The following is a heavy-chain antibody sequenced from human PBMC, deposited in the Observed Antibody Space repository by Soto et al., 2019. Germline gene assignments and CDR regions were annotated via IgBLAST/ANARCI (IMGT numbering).Heavy chain of an antibody. Sequence: ASVKVSCKASGYTFTSYYMHWVRQAPGQGLEWMGIINPSGGSTSYAQKFQGRVTMTRDTSTSTVYMELSSLRSEDTAVYYCARVAGLRYFDWLLPYWGQGTLVTVSS. CDR3: ARVAGLRYFDWLLPY. CDR2: INPSGGST. CDR1: GYTFTSYY. J-gene: IGHJ4*02. D-gene: IGHD3-9*01. V-gene: IGHV1-46*03.